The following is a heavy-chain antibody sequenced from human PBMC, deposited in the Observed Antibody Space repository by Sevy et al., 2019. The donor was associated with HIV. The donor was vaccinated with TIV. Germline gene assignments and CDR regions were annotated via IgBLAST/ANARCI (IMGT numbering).Heavy chain of an antibody. Sequence: GGSLRLSCAASGFTFRNYAMSWVRQAPGKGLEWVSALSGTGGSTYYADSVKGRFTISRDNFKSTLYLQMNSLRVEDTAVYYCAKDLDIVAVAAAIRLSYWGQGTLVTVSS. V-gene: IGHV3-23*01. CDR2: LSGTGGST. CDR1: GFTFRNYA. J-gene: IGHJ4*02. CDR3: AKDLDIVAVAAAIRLSY. D-gene: IGHD2-2*01.